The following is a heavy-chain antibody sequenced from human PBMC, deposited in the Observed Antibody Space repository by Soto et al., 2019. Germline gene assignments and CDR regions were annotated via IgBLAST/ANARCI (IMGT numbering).Heavy chain of an antibody. CDR3: ARDEAWYRHFDY. J-gene: IGHJ4*02. CDR2: ISSSGSYI. V-gene: IGHV3-21*01. D-gene: IGHD6-13*01. CDR1: GFTFSSYS. Sequence: GGSLRLSCAASGFTFSSYSMNWVRQAPGKGLEWVSPISSSGSYIYYADSVKGRFTISRDNAKNSLYLQMNSLRAEDTAVYYCARDEAWYRHFDYWGQGTLVTVSS.